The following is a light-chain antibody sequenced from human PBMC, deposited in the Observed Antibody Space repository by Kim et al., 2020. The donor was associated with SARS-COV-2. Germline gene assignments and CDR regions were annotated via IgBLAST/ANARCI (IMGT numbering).Light chain of an antibody. J-gene: IGLJ2*01. Sequence: VSPGQTASITCSGDKLGDKYACWYQQKPGQSPVLVIYQDNKRPSGIPERFSGSNSGNTATLTISGTQAMDEADYYCQAWDSSTVVFGGGTQLTVL. CDR1: KLGDKY. V-gene: IGLV3-1*01. CDR3: QAWDSSTVV. CDR2: QDN.